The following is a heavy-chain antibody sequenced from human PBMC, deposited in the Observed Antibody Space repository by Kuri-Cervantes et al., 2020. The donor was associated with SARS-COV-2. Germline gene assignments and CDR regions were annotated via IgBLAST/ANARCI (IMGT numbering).Heavy chain of an antibody. V-gene: IGHV1-2*02. CDR3: ARSQGIRGEDTGMVYYQYYMDV. CDR1: GYTFTGYY. CDR2: INPNSGGT. J-gene: IGHJ6*03. D-gene: IGHD5-18*01. Sequence: ASVKVSCKASGYTFTGYYMHWVRQAPGQGLEWMGWINPNSGGTNYAQKFQGRVTMTRDTSISTAYMDLSRLRSEDTAVYYCARSQGIRGEDTGMVYYQYYMDVWGKGTTVT.